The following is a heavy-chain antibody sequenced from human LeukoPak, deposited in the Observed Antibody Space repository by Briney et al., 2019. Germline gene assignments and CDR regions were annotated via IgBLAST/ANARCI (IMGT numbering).Heavy chain of an antibody. Sequence: PGGSLRLSCAASGFTFDDYAMHWVRQAPGKGLEWVSGINWNSASIAYADSVKGRFTISRDNAKNSLYLQMNSLRAEDTALYYCAKENYGDYAPFDYWGQGTLVTVSS. V-gene: IGHV3-9*01. D-gene: IGHD4-17*01. J-gene: IGHJ4*02. CDR3: AKENYGDYAPFDY. CDR2: INWNSASI. CDR1: GFTFDDYA.